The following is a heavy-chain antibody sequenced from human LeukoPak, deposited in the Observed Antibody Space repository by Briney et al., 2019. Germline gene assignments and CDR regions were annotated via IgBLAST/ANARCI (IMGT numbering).Heavy chain of an antibody. J-gene: IGHJ6*02. D-gene: IGHD3-3*01. Sequence: ASVKVSCKASGYSFTGYYMHWVRQAPGQGLEWMGRINPNSGGTNYAQRFQGRVTMTRDTSISTAYMELSRLRSDDTAVYYCARGGYDFVYYYYGMDVWGQGTTVTVSS. CDR1: GYSFTGYY. V-gene: IGHV1-2*06. CDR3: ARGGYDFVYYYYGMDV. CDR2: INPNSGGT.